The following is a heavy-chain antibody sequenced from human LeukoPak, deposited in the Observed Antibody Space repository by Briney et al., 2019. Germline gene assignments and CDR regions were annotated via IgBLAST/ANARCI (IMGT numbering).Heavy chain of an antibody. V-gene: IGHV4-30-2*01. J-gene: IGHJ4*02. CDR1: GGSISSGGYY. CDR3: ARKRRTIFGVVLDYFDY. Sequence: PSETLSLTCTVSGGSISSGGYYWSWIRQPPGKGLEWIGYIYHSGSTYYNPSLKSRVTISVDRSKNQFSLKLSSVTAADTAVYYCARKRRTIFGVVLDYFDYWGQGTLVTVSS. CDR2: IYHSGST. D-gene: IGHD3-3*01.